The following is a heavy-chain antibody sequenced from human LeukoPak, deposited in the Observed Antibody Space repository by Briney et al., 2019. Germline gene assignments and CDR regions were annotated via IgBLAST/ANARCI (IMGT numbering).Heavy chain of an antibody. V-gene: IGHV3-30*04. D-gene: IGHD3-10*01. Sequence: KPGRSLRLSCEVSGFTFFTYTMHWVRRAPGKGLEWVSLVSYDGSNEYYVDSVTGRFTISRDNSKNTLYLQMNSLRPEDTAVYYCARSYGSASYNIDYWGQGTLVTVSS. CDR2: VSYDGSNE. CDR3: ARSYGSASYNIDY. J-gene: IGHJ4*02. CDR1: GFTFFTYT.